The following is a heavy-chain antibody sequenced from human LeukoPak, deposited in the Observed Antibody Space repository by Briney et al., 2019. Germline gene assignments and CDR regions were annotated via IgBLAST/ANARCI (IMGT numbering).Heavy chain of an antibody. CDR2: GYYSGNT. D-gene: IGHD3-10*01. V-gene: IGHV4-59*02. J-gene: IGHJ6*03. CDR3: ARGDSGYHYYMDV. Sequence: SETLSLTCTVSGGSVNVNYWTWIRQPPGKGLEWVGFGYYSGNTIYNPSLKSRVAISVDTSKNQFSLKLSSVTAEDTAVYFCARGDSGYHYYMDVWGKGTTVIVSS. CDR1: GGSVNVNY.